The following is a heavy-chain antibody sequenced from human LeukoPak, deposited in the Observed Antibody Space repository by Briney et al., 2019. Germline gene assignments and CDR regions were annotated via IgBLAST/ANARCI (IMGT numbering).Heavy chain of an antibody. Sequence: GGSLRLSCAASGFTFSNYNMNWVRQAPGKGLEWVSFISSSSSTIFYADSVKGRFTISRDNVKNSLYLQMNSLRDEDTAVYYCARGAHASDYWGQGTLGTLSS. J-gene: IGHJ4*02. CDR3: ARGAHASDY. V-gene: IGHV3-48*02. CDR1: GFTFSNYN. CDR2: ISSSSSTI.